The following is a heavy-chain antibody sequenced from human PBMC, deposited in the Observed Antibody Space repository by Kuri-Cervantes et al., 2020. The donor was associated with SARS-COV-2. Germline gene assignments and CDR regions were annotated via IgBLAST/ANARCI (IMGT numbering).Heavy chain of an antibody. CDR1: GGSFSGYY. Sequence: SETLSLTCAVYGGSFSGYYWSWIRQPPGKGLEWIGEINHSGSTNYNPSLKSRVTISVDTSENQFSLKLSSVTAADTAVYYCARGRGGYYMGGYYFYPMDVWGKGTTVTVSS. V-gene: IGHV4-34*01. CDR2: INHSGST. CDR3: ARGRGGYYMGGYYFYPMDV. J-gene: IGHJ6*03. D-gene: IGHD3-3*01.